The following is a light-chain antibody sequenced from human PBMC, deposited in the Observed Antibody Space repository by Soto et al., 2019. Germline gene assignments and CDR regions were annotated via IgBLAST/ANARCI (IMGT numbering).Light chain of an antibody. Sequence: QSALTQPASVSGSLGQSITISCTGSSSDVGTYYFVSWYQQHPGKVPKLMIYEGTKRPSGVSDRFSGSKSGNTASMTISGLQDEDEAYYYCNSYTSSNTRLFGGGTKVTVL. CDR2: EGT. CDR3: NSYTSSNTRL. CDR1: SSDVGTYYF. V-gene: IGLV2-14*02. J-gene: IGLJ2*01.